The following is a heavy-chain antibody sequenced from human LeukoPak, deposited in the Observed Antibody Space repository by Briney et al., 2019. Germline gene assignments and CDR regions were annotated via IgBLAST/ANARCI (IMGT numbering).Heavy chain of an antibody. CDR3: ANPRYDSSGYYYVD. Sequence: ASVKVSCKASGYTFTSYAMHWVRQAPGQRLDWMGWINGGSGNTKYSPEFQGRVTITRDTSASTAYMELSSLRSEDTAAYYCANPRYDSSGYYYVDWGQGTLVTVSS. D-gene: IGHD3-22*01. V-gene: IGHV1-3*01. CDR2: INGGSGNT. J-gene: IGHJ4*02. CDR1: GYTFTSYA.